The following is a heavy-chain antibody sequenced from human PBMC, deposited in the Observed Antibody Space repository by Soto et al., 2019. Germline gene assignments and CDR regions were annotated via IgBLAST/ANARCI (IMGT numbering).Heavy chain of an antibody. V-gene: IGHV3-30*18. CDR1: GFTFGSYG. CDR3: AKDIVVVPAALPPQYYYYYYGMDV. Sequence: GGSLRLSCAASGFTFGSYGMHWVRQAPGKGLEWVAVISYDGSNKYYADSVKGRFTISRDNSKNTLCLQMNSLRAEDTAVYYCAKDIVVVPAALPPQYYYYYYGMDVWGQGTTVTVSS. CDR2: ISYDGSNK. D-gene: IGHD2-2*02. J-gene: IGHJ6*02.